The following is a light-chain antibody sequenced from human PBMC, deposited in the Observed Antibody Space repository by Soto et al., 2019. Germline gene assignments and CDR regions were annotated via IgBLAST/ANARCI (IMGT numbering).Light chain of an antibody. V-gene: IGKV3-11*01. Sequence: EVVLTQSPATLSLSPGESATLSCRASQSIRNYLAWYQQKPGQAPRLLIYDASNRATGIPARFSGSGSGTDFTLTISRLEPEDFALYYCQQYATSPLTFGGGTKVDIK. CDR2: DAS. J-gene: IGKJ4*01. CDR1: QSIRNY. CDR3: QQYATSPLT.